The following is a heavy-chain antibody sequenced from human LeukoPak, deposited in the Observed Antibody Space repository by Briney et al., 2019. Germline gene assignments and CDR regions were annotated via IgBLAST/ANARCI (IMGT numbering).Heavy chain of an antibody. V-gene: IGHV4-59*08. D-gene: IGHD2-15*01. CDR2: IYYSGST. Sequence: SETLSLTCTVSGGSISSYYWSWIRQPPGKGLEWIGYIYYSGSTNYNPSLKSRVTISVDTSKNQFSLKLSSVTAADTAVYYCGRQVLYPGGGYCSGGSCYSRGHFDYWGQGTLVTVSS. CDR1: GGSISSYY. J-gene: IGHJ4*02. CDR3: GRQVLYPGGGYCSGGSCYSRGHFDY.